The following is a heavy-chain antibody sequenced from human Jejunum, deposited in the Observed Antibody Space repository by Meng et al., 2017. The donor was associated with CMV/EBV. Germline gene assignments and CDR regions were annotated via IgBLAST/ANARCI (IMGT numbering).Heavy chain of an antibody. J-gene: IGHJ4*02. D-gene: IGHD1-14*01. CDR1: GGSVGGGSYF. Sequence: TGSGGSVGGGSYFWSWIRQSPRKGLEWIGNVLYNGDTYFNPSLGSRVSMSIDTSKNQFSLKLNSLIAADTGVYFCARRRNLGPFDSWGQGIRVTVSS. CDR3: ARRRNLGPFDS. CDR2: VLYNGDT. V-gene: IGHV4-39*01.